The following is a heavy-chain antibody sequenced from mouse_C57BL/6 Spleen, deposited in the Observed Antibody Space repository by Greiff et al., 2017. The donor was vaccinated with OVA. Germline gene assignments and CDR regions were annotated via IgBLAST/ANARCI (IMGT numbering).Heavy chain of an antibody. V-gene: IGHV7-3*01. CDR3: ARYKPYGSSFDY. J-gene: IGHJ2*01. D-gene: IGHD1-1*01. CDR2: IRNKANGYTT. Sequence: EVQLVESGGGLVQPGGSLSLSCAASGFTFTDYYMSWVRQPPGQALEWLGFIRNKANGYTTEYSASVKGRFTISRDNSQSILYLQMNALRAEDSATYYCARYKPYGSSFDYWGQGTTLTVSS. CDR1: GFTFTDYY.